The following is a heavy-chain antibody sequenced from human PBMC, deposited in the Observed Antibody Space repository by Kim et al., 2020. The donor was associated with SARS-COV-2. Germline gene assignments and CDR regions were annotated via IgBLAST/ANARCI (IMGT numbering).Heavy chain of an antibody. CDR3: AKDYYYDSSGYNDY. Sequence: YADSGKGRFTISRDKSNNTLYLQMNSLRVEDTAVYYCAKDYYYDSSGYNDYWGQGTLVTVSS. D-gene: IGHD3-22*01. V-gene: IGHV3-30*02. J-gene: IGHJ4*02.